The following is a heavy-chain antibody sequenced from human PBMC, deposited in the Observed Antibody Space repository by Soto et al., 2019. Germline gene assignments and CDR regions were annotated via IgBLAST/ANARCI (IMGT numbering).Heavy chain of an antibody. Sequence: PGGSLRLSCRGSGFSFGDYAINWFRQSPGKGLECVGFIRSKVYGGTIEYAASVKGRFSISRDDSKSIAYLQMNSLRTDDTAVYYCNRDGVKITDFDYRYYGLDVWGPGTTVTVSS. J-gene: IGHJ6*02. D-gene: IGHD3-16*01. CDR1: GFSFGDYA. CDR3: NRDGVKITDFDYRYYGLDV. CDR2: IRSKVYGGTI. V-gene: IGHV3-49*03.